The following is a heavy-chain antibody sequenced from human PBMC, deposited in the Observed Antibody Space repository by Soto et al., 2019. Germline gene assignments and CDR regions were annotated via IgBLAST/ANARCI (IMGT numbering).Heavy chain of an antibody. J-gene: IGHJ5*02. CDR1: GFTFSIYG. V-gene: IGHV3-23*01. D-gene: IGHD3-22*01. CDR2: ISGSGGKT. Sequence: GGSLRLSCAASGFTFSIYGMTWVRQAPGKGLEWVSGISGSGGKTYYADSVKGRFTISRDNSKNTFYLQMNSLRAEDTAVYYCAREIVTLGTFVWFDPWGQGTLVTVSS. CDR3: AREIVTLGTFVWFDP.